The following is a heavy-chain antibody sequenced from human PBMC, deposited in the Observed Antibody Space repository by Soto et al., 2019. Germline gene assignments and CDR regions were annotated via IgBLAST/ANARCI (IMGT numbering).Heavy chain of an antibody. Sequence: ASVKVSCNASGYTFTTYDINCVRQAPGQGLEWMGWMNPHSGYTGYAQKFQGRVSMTRNTSITKAYMELNSLRSDAMAIYYCARGYSGPWGQGTLVTVSS. J-gene: IGHJ5*01. D-gene: IGHD6-19*01. CDR3: ARGYSGP. CDR1: GYTFTTYD. V-gene: IGHV1-8*01. CDR2: MNPHSGYT.